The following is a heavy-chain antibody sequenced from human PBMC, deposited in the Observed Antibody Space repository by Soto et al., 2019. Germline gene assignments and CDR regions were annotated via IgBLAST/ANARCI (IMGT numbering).Heavy chain of an antibody. Sequence: EVQLVESGGGLVQPGGSLKLSCAASGFTVSGSAIHWVRQASGKGLEWVGRIRDKANSYATVYAASVRGRFTISRDDSKNTAYLEMNSLRTEDTAVYYCSRHGYYYDGRGDSEDNWGQGTLVTVSS. CDR1: GFTVSGSA. J-gene: IGHJ4*02. V-gene: IGHV3-73*02. CDR3: SRHGYYYDGRGDSEDN. CDR2: IRDKANSYAT. D-gene: IGHD3-22*01.